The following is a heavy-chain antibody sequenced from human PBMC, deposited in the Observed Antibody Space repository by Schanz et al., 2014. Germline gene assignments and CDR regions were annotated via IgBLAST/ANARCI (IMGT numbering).Heavy chain of an antibody. D-gene: IGHD6-19*01. V-gene: IGHV1-18*01. J-gene: IGHJ5*02. CDR3: ARGSSWFDP. CDR1: GYIFSKYS. Sequence: QAQLAQSGGEVKKPGASVKVSCKASGYIFSKYSITWVRQAPGQGLEWMGWISGYNGNTTYAQKFQGRVTLTTDTSTNTVYMELRSLRSDDTAVYYCARGSSWFDPWGQGTLVTVSS. CDR2: ISGYNGNT.